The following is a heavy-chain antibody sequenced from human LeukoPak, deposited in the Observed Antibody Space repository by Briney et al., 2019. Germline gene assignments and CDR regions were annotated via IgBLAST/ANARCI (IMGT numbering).Heavy chain of an antibody. CDR1: GYTFTSYY. CDR3: ARGPSAWGIVVVPAAMGDY. Sequence: ASVKVSCKASGYTFTSYYMHWVRQAPGQGLEWMGIINPSGGSTSYAQKFQGRVTMTRDTSISTAYMELSRLRSDDTAVYYCARGPSAWGIVVVPAAMGDYWGQGTLVTVSS. CDR2: INPSGGST. D-gene: IGHD2-2*01. J-gene: IGHJ4*02. V-gene: IGHV1-46*01.